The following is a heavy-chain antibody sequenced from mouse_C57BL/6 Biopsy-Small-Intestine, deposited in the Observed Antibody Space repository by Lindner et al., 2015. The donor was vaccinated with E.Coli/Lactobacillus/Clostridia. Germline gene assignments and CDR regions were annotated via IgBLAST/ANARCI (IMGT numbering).Heavy chain of an antibody. CDR3: ARYGNYESGFDY. V-gene: IGHV1-4*01. J-gene: IGHJ2*01. CDR1: GCTFTSYT. D-gene: IGHD2-1*01. Sequence: VQLQESGAELARPGASVKMSCKASGCTFTSYTMHWVKQRPGQGLEWIGYINPSSGYTKYNQKFKDKATLTADKSSSTAYMQLSSLTSEDSAVYYCARYGNYESGFDYWGQGTTLTVSS. CDR2: INPSSGYT.